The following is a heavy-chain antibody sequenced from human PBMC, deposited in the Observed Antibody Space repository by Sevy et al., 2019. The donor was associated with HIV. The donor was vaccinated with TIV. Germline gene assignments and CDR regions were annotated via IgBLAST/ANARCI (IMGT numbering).Heavy chain of an antibody. CDR1: GLTFSSYA. CDR3: AKVREMVVAATRAPLFFDY. Sequence: GGSLRLSCAASGLTFSSYAMSWVRQAPGKGLEWVSAISGSGGSTYYADSVKGRFTISRDNSKNTLYLLMNSLRAEDTAVYYCAKVREMVVAATRAPLFFDYWGQGTLVTVSS. CDR2: ISGSGGST. D-gene: IGHD2-15*01. J-gene: IGHJ4*02. V-gene: IGHV3-23*01.